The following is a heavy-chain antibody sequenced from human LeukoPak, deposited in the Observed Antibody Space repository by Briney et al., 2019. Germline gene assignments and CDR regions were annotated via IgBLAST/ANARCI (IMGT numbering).Heavy chain of an antibody. J-gene: IGHJ6*02. Sequence: ESLKISCKASGYTFNNYWIGWVRQVPGRGLEWMGMRYPDGSASTYHPSFEGRVTISADQSVTTAYLEWNSLKASDTALYYCARFFNFGDYQYGLDVWGQGTTVTVSS. D-gene: IGHD4-17*01. CDR2: RYPDGSAS. CDR1: GYTFNNYW. V-gene: IGHV5-51*01. CDR3: ARFFNFGDYQYGLDV.